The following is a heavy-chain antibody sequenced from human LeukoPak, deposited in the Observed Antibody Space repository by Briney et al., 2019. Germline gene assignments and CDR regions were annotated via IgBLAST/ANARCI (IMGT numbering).Heavy chain of an antibody. Sequence: SETLSLTCTVSGDSISTDNYSWGWIRQPPGKGLEWIGEINHSGRTNYNPSLKSRVTISVDTSKNQFSLRLSSVTAADTAVYYCARGRDDSSGYYDAFDIWGQGTKVTVSS. CDR1: GDSISTDNYS. J-gene: IGHJ3*02. CDR2: INHSGRT. V-gene: IGHV4-39*07. D-gene: IGHD3-22*01. CDR3: ARGRDDSSGYYDAFDI.